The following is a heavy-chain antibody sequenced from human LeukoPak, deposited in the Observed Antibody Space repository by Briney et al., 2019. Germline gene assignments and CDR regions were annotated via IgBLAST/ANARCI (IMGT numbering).Heavy chain of an antibody. CDR2: IKQDGSEK. CDR1: GFTFSSYW. CDR3: ARGGGSIRHSYYYYVDV. J-gene: IGHJ6*03. D-gene: IGHD2-15*01. V-gene: IGHV3-7*03. Sequence: GGSLRLSCAASGFTFSSYWMSWVRQAPGKGLEWVANIKQDGSEKYYVDSVKGRFTISRDNAKNSLYLQMNSLRDEDTALYYCARGGGSIRHSYYYYVDVWGKGTSVTVSS.